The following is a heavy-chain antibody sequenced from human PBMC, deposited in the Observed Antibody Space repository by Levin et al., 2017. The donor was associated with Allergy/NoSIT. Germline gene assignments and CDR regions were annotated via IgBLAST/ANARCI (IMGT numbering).Heavy chain of an antibody. Sequence: ASVKVSCKASGGTFSSYAISWVRQAPGQGLEWMGGIIPIFGTANYAQKFQGRVTITADESTSTAYMELSSLRSEDTAVYYCARVPAAQYYYYRDGWGKGTTVTVAS. CDR2: IIPIFGTA. CDR3: ARVPAAQYYYYRDG. J-gene: IGHJ6*03. V-gene: IGHV1-69*13. CDR1: GGTFSSYA. D-gene: IGHD2-2*01.